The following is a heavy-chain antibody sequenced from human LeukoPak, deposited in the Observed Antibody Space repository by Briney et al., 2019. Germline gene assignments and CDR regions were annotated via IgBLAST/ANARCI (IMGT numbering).Heavy chain of an antibody. V-gene: IGHV4-31*03. CDR1: GGSISSGGYY. CDR3: ARNHRGSWYYFDY. J-gene: IGHJ4*02. CDR2: IYYSGST. Sequence: TLSLTCTVSGGSISSGGYYWSWIRQHPGKGLEWIGYIYYSGSTYYNPSLKSRVTISVDTSKNQFSLKLSSVTAADTAVYYCARNHRGSWYYFDYWGQGTLVTVSS. D-gene: IGHD6-13*01.